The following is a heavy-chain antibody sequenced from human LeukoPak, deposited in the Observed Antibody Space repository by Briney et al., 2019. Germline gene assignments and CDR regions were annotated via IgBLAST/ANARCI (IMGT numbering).Heavy chain of an antibody. Sequence: SETLSLTCTVSDYSISSGYHWGWIGQPPGKGLAWIGSISHSGSTSYNPSLKSRVTISIDTSKSKFSLKLSSVTAADTAVYYCARGPGYSVRYWGQGTLVTVSS. CDR3: ARGPGYSVRY. J-gene: IGHJ4*02. CDR1: DYSISSGYH. D-gene: IGHD6-13*01. V-gene: IGHV4-38-2*02. CDR2: ISHSGST.